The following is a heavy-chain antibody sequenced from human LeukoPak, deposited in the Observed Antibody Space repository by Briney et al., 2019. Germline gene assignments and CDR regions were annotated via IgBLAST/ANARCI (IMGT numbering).Heavy chain of an antibody. Sequence: GGSLRLSCAASGFTFDDYTMHWVRQAPGKGLEWVSLISWDGGSTYYADSVKGRFTISRDNSKNSLYLRMNSLRAEDTALYYCARDRRLRFLEWPLYYYYMDVWGKGTTVTVSS. CDR1: GFTFDDYT. CDR3: ARDRRLRFLEWPLYYYYMDV. J-gene: IGHJ6*03. D-gene: IGHD3-3*01. CDR2: ISWDGGST. V-gene: IGHV3-43*01.